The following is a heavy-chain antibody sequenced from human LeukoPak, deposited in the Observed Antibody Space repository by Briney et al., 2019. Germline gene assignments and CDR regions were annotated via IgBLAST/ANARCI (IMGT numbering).Heavy chain of an antibody. Sequence: GGSLRLSCAASGFTFNSYAMSWVRQAPGKGLEWVSAISGSAGSTYYADSVKGRFTISRDNSKNTLYLQMNSLRAEDTAVYYCAKGDCSSTICYPFDSWGQETLVTVSS. J-gene: IGHJ4*02. CDR3: AKGDCSSTICYPFDS. V-gene: IGHV3-23*01. CDR2: ISGSAGST. CDR1: GFTFNSYA. D-gene: IGHD2-2*01.